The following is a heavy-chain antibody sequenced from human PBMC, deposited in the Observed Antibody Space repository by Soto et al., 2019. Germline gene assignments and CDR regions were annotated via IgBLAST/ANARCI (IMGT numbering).Heavy chain of an antibody. V-gene: IGHV1-3*01. Sequence: ASVKVSCKASGYTFTSYAMHWVRQAPGQRLEWMGWINAGNGNTKYSQKFQGRVTITRDTSASTAYMELSSLRSEDTAVYYCARSGRGHYYYYGMDVWREGTTVTVSS. D-gene: IGHD2-15*01. CDR2: INAGNGNT. CDR1: GYTFTSYA. J-gene: IGHJ6*04. CDR3: ARSGRGHYYYYGMDV.